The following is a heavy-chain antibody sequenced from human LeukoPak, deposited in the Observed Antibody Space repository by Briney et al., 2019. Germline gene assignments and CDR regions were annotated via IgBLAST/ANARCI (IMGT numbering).Heavy chain of an antibody. CDR1: RDSFTNYY. CDR2: VYTSGTT. J-gene: IGHJ4*02. CDR3: ARESGYTIDY. Sequence: SETLSLTCTVSRDSFTNYYVSWIRQPAGKRLELIGRVYTSGTTNYNPSLRSRVTMSADTSKNQFSLKLTSVTAADSAIYFCARESGYTIDYWGQGMLVTVSS. V-gene: IGHV4-4*07. D-gene: IGHD5-24*01.